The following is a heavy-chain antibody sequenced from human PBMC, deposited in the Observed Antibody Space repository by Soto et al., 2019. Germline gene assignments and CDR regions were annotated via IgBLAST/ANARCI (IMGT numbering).Heavy chain of an antibody. CDR2: ISSSSTI. V-gene: IGHV3-48*02. Sequence: GGSLRLSCAASGFTFSSYSMNWVRQAPGKGLEWVSYISSSSTIYYADSVKGRFTISRDNAKNSLYLQMNSLRDEDTAVYYCARDLDCSGGSCYSKSLVYWGQGTLVTVSS. J-gene: IGHJ4*02. D-gene: IGHD2-15*01. CDR1: GFTFSSYS. CDR3: ARDLDCSGGSCYSKSLVY.